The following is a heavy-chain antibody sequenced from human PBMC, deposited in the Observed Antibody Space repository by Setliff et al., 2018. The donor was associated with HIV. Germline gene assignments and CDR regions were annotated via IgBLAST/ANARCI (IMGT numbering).Heavy chain of an antibody. CDR2: ISAYDGNT. Sequence: GASVKVSCKASGYTFTSYGLCWVRQAPGQGLEWMGWISAYDGNTNYAQKVRERVTLTTDTATNTAFMELKNLTSAETAVYFCARSDWELVLSSFDYWGQGTQVTVSS. V-gene: IGHV1-18*01. CDR1: GYTFTSYG. J-gene: IGHJ4*02. D-gene: IGHD1-26*01. CDR3: ARSDWELVLSSFDY.